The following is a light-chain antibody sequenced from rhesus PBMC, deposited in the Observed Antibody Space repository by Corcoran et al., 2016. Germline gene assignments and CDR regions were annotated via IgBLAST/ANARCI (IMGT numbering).Light chain of an antibody. CDR2: KAS. Sequence: DIQMTQSPSSLSASVGDTGTITCHASQGISSWLAWSQQKPGKAPNLLIYKASSLQSGVPSRFSGSGSGTDFTHTISSLPSEDFETYSCQQHSRSPYSFGQGTKVEIQ. V-gene: IGKV1-22*01. CDR3: QQHSRSPYS. J-gene: IGKJ2*01. CDR1: QGISSW.